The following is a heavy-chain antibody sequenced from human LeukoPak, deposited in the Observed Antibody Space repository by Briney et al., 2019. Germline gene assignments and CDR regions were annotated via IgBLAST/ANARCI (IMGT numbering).Heavy chain of an antibody. Sequence: VASVKVSCKASGYTFTSYDINWVRQATGQGLEWMGWMNPNSGNTGYAQKFQGRVTMTRNTSISTAYMELSSLRSEDTAVYYCARGSSSWIPYYYYMDVWGKGTTVTVSS. V-gene: IGHV1-8*01. CDR3: ARGSSSWIPYYYYMDV. CDR1: GYTFTSYD. CDR2: MNPNSGNT. J-gene: IGHJ6*03. D-gene: IGHD6-13*01.